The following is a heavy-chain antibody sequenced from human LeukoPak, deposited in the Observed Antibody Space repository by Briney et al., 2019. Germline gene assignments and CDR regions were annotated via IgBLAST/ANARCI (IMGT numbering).Heavy chain of an antibody. J-gene: IGHJ3*02. Sequence: SETLSLTCTVSGGSISSGGYYWSWIRQHPGKGLEWIGYIYYSGSTYYNPSLKSRVTISVDTSKNQFSLKLSSVTAADTAVYYCARARKGAYAFDIWGQGTMATVSS. CDR2: IYYSGST. V-gene: IGHV4-31*03. CDR3: ARARKGAYAFDI. CDR1: GGSISSGGYY. D-gene: IGHD3-16*01.